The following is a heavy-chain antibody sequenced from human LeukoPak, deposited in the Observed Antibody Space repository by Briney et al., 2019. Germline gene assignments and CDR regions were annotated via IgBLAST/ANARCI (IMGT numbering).Heavy chain of an antibody. V-gene: IGHV3-48*01. CDR3: ARDRERYDFDY. CDR2: ISSSSSTI. D-gene: IGHD5-12*01. Sequence: GGSLRLSCAASGFTFSSYSMNWVRQAPGKGLEWVSYISSSSSTIYYADSVKGRFTISRDNAKNSLYLQMNSLRAEDTAVYYCARDRERYDFDYWGQGTLVTVSS. J-gene: IGHJ4*02. CDR1: GFTFSSYS.